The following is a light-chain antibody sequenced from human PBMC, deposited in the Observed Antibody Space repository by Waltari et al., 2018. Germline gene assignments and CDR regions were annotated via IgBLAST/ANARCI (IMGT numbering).Light chain of an antibody. V-gene: IGKV3-20*01. CDR1: QTVISGY. CDR2: GAS. J-gene: IGKJ2*01. Sequence: EVVLTQSPGTLSLSPGDGATLSCRASQTVISGYLAWFQQRPGQPPRPLIHGASNRAIGIPDRFSGTGSGTEFTLTISRLEPEDFAVYYCHQYGTSPDTFGQGTTVEI. CDR3: HQYGTSPDT.